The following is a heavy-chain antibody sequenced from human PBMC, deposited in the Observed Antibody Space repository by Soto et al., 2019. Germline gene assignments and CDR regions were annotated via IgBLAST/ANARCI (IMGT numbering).Heavy chain of an antibody. CDR2: IDYSGTT. Sequence: QVHFQESGPGLVKPSETLSLTCTVSGGSINNYYCNWVRQPPGKGLEWIGSIDYSGTTHYNPSLESLVTISADRAKNQSYLKLNSVTAADTAIYYCAGDTYGMDVWGQGTTVTVSS. V-gene: IGHV4-59*01. CDR3: AGDTYGMDV. J-gene: IGHJ6*02. CDR1: GGSINNYY.